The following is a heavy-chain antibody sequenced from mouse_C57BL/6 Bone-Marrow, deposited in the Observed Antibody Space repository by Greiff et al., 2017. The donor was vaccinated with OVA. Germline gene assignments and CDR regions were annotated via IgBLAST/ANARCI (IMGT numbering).Heavy chain of an antibody. J-gene: IGHJ1*03. V-gene: IGHV1-59*01. CDR2: IDPSDSYT. CDR3: AYDGYLYWYFDV. CDR1: GYTFTSYW. Sequence: QVQLQQPGAELVRPGTSVKLSCKASGYTFTSYWMHWVKQRPGQGLEWIGVIDPSDSYTNYNQKFKGKATLTVDTSSSTAYMQLSSLTSEDSAVYYCAYDGYLYWYFDVWGTGTTVTVSS. D-gene: IGHD2-3*01.